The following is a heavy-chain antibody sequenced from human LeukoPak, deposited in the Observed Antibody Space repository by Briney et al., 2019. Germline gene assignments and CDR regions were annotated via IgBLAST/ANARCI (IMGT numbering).Heavy chain of an antibody. D-gene: IGHD6-19*01. Sequence: PGGSLRLSCAASGFTFSSYAMSWVRQVPGKGLEWVSVISGSGGSIYYADSVKGRFTISRDNSKNTLYLQMNSLRAEDTAVYYCAKDRTAVAGTDFDYWGQGTLVTVSS. CDR2: ISGSGGSI. V-gene: IGHV3-23*01. CDR3: AKDRTAVAGTDFDY. CDR1: GFTFSSYA. J-gene: IGHJ4*02.